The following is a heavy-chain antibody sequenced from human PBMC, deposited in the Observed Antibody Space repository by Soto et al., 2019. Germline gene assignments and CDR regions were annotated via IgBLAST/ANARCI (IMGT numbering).Heavy chain of an antibody. J-gene: IGHJ6*03. Sequence: QVQLVQSGAEVKKPGSSVKVSCKSSGYNFIIYTITWVRQAPGHGLEGMGRIIPILSQTNYAQKCQGRVTMTAEGYTSTVGMELRGLTSGDTAVYYCARGGVGAAGGMDGWGKGATVTVSS. CDR3: ARGGVGAAGGMDG. V-gene: IGHV1-69*08. CDR1: GYNFIIYT. CDR2: IIPILSQT. D-gene: IGHD1-26*01.